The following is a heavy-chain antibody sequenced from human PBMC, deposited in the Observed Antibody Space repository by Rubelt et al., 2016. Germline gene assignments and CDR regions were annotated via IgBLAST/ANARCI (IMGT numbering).Heavy chain of an antibody. CDR3: ARHERQWLSEYYFDY. D-gene: IGHD6-19*01. Sequence: QVQLQESGPGLVKPSETLSLTCTVSGGSISSYYWSWIRQPPGKGLEWIGEINHSGSTNYNPSLKSRVTMSGDTSKNQFSLKLSSVTAADTAGYYCARHERQWLSEYYFDYWGQGTLVTVSS. J-gene: IGHJ4*02. CDR1: GGSISSYY. CDR2: INHSGST. V-gene: IGHV4-59*04.